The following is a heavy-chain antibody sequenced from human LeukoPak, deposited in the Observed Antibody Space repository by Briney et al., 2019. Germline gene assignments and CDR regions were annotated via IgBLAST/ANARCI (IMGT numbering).Heavy chain of an antibody. CDR1: GYTFTGYY. V-gene: IGHV1-2*02. CDR3: ARITIFGVVNGIDY. Sequence: ASVKVSCKASGYTFTGYYMHWVRQAPGQGLEWMGWINPNSGGTNYAQKFHGRVTMTRDTSISTAYMEPSRLRSDDTAVYYCARITIFGVVNGIDYWGQGTPVTVSS. D-gene: IGHD3-3*01. J-gene: IGHJ4*02. CDR2: INPNSGGT.